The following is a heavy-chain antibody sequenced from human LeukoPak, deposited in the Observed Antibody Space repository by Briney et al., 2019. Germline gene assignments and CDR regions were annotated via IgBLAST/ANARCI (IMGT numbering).Heavy chain of an antibody. CDR1: GFTFSIYA. Sequence: GVPLRLSCAAAGFTFSIYAMHWVRQAPGKGLEWVAFIAHDRRNRCYEVSVKGRLHISRDNSKNTLYLQMNSLRAEDTAVYYCAREECSSSSCYAFDHWGQGTLVTVSS. CDR2: IAHDRRNR. D-gene: IGHD2-2*01. CDR3: AREECSSSSCYAFDH. J-gene: IGHJ4*02. V-gene: IGHV3-30*01.